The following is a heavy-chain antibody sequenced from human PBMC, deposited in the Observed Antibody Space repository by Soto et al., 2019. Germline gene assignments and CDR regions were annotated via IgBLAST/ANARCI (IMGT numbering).Heavy chain of an antibody. CDR3: ASSYGSGYRAFDY. V-gene: IGHV1-69*02. CDR1: GDTFTFYS. Sequence: QVQLVQSGAEVKRPGSSVKVSCKASGDTFTFYSINWVRQAPRLGLEWMGRINPILSMSNYAQRFQGRVTMNADKSTSTAYMELSSLRSEDTAIYYCASSYGSGYRAFDYWGQGALVTVSS. CDR2: INPILSMS. J-gene: IGHJ4*02. D-gene: IGHD3-10*01.